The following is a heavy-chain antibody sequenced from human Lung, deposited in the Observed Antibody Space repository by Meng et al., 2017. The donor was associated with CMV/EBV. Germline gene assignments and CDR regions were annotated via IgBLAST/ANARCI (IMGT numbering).Heavy chain of an antibody. J-gene: IGHJ3*02. V-gene: IGHV4-39*07. CDR2: TYYRGST. Sequence: SXTLSLTCTVSGGSITSSTYYWGWIRQPPGKGLEWLGTTYYRGSTYYNPSLKSRVTISIDTSKIQFSLRLTSVTAADTAVYYCARGVGVYNFWTGSEPNGAYDTWGQGTMVTVSS. D-gene: IGHD3/OR15-3a*01. CDR3: ARGVGVYNFWTGSEPNGAYDT. CDR1: GGSITSSTYY.